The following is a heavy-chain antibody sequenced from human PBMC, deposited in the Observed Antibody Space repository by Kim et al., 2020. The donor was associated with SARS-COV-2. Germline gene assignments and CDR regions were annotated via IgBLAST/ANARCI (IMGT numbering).Heavy chain of an antibody. CDR1: EFPLSNYW. CDR3: ASKGCSTARCRDAFDL. Sequence: GGSLRLSCVASEFPLSNYWMSWVRQAPGKGLEWVANIKQDGRETYYVDSVKGRFSISRDNAKNSLYLQMNSLKAEDTALYYCASKGCSTARCRDAFDLWGQGTMVIVSS. V-gene: IGHV3-7*01. CDR2: IKQDGRET. D-gene: IGHD2-2*01. J-gene: IGHJ3*01.